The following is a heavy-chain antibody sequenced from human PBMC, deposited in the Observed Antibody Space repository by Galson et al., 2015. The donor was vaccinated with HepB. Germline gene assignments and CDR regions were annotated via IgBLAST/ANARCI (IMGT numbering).Heavy chain of an antibody. V-gene: IGHV1-3*01. CDR2: INAGNGNT. D-gene: IGHD6-19*01. J-gene: IGHJ4*02. Sequence: SVKVSCKASGYTFTSYAMHWVRQAPGQRLEWMGWINAGNGNTKYSQKFQGRVTITRDTSASTAYMERSSLRSEDTAVYYCAREGWDSSGWTYYFDYWGQGTLVTVSS. CDR1: GYTFTSYA. CDR3: AREGWDSSGWTYYFDY.